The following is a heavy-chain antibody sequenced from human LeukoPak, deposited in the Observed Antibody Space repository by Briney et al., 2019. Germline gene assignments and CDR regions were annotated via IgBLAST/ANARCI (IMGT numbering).Heavy chain of an antibody. D-gene: IGHD1-1*01. J-gene: IGHJ4*02. V-gene: IGHV3-23*01. Sequence: GGSLRLSCAASGFTFSSYAMSWVRQAPGKGLEWVSATSGSGGSTYYADSVKGRFTISRDNSKNTLYLQMNSLRAEDTAVYYCANQRLERRNYWGQGTLVTVSS. CDR3: ANQRLERRNY. CDR2: TSGSGGST. CDR1: GFTFSSYA.